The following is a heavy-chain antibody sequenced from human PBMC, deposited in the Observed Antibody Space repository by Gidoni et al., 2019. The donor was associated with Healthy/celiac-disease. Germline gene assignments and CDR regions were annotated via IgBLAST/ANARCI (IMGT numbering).Heavy chain of an antibody. D-gene: IGHD4-4*01. CDR2: IKQDGSEK. CDR1: AFRFISHW. V-gene: IGHV3-7*01. J-gene: IGHJ6*02. CDR3: ARDWYSNYGYYYYYGMDV. Sequence: VQLVESGGGLVQPGESLRLSCPASAFRFISHWMSCVPRPPGRGGWGRKGPGKGLEWVANIKQDGSEKYYVDSVKGRFTISRDNAKNSLYLQMNSLRAEDTAVYYCARDWYSNYGYYYYYGMDVWGQGTTVTVSS.